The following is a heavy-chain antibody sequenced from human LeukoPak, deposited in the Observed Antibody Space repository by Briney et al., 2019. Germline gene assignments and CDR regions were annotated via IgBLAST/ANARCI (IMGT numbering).Heavy chain of an antibody. CDR2: IGAGGITT. D-gene: IGHD4-17*01. V-gene: IGHV3-23*01. CDR1: GFTFSHFA. CDR3: AKAVNNGDYRWSDP. J-gene: IGHJ5*02. Sequence: PGGSLRLSCAASGFTFSHFAMTWVRQAPGKGLEWVSSIGAGGITTYYADSVKGRFTTSRDNSKNTLFLHMNTLRAEDMAVYYCAKAVNNGDYRWSDPWGQGTLVTVSS.